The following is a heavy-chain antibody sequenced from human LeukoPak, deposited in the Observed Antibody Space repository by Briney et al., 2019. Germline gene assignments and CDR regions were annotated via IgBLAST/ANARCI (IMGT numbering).Heavy chain of an antibody. Sequence: ASVKVSCKVSGYTFTSYYMHWVRQVPGQGLEWVGIINPSGGSPTYAQKFQGRVTMTRDTSTSTVYMELSSLRSEDTAVYYCARGLGSESYYGSWGQGTLVTVSS. V-gene: IGHV1-46*01. CDR1: GYTFTSYY. J-gene: IGHJ5*02. CDR2: INPSGGSP. D-gene: IGHD3-10*01. CDR3: ARGLGSESYYGS.